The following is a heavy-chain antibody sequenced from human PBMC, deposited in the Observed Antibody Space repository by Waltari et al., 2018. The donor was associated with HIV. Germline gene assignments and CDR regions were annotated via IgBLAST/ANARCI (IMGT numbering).Heavy chain of an antibody. D-gene: IGHD3-10*01. V-gene: IGHV3-21*01. CDR1: GFTFSSYS. CDR3: ARGGMVRGVIIKAFWDY. CDR2: ISSSSSYI. Sequence: EVQLVESGGGLVKPGGSLRLSCAASGFTFSSYSMNWVRQAPGKGLEGVSSISSSSSYIYYADSVKGRFTISRDNAKNSLYLQMNSLRAEDTAVYYCARGGMVRGVIIKAFWDYWGQGTLVTVSS. J-gene: IGHJ4*02.